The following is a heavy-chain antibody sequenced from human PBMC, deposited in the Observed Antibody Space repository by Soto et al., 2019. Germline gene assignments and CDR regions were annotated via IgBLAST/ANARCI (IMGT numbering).Heavy chain of an antibody. Sequence: GGSLRLSCAASGFTFANYAMSWVRRAPGKGLEWASALIGSGKSTYYADSVKGRFTISRDNSKNTLYLQMNSLRAEDTAVYFCARSLYSSGWFYFDYWGQGTLVTVSS. CDR2: LIGSGKST. D-gene: IGHD6-19*01. J-gene: IGHJ4*02. CDR3: ARSLYSSGWFYFDY. V-gene: IGHV3-23*01. CDR1: GFTFANYA.